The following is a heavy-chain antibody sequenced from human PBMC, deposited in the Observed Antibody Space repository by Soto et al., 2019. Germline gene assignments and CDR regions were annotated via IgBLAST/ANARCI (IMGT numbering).Heavy chain of an antibody. D-gene: IGHD6-13*01. V-gene: IGHV1-69*06. CDR1: GGTFSSYA. J-gene: IGHJ6*02. CDR2: IVPLFRTT. Sequence: QVQLVQYGAEAKKPGSSVKVSCKTSGGTFSSYAISWVRQAPGQGLEWMGGIVPLFRTTNYAQKFQGRVTITADKSMNTVYMELSGLRSVDTAVYYCARGGYSSTWSNLLDRSGLDVWGQGTTVTVSS. CDR3: ARGGYSSTWSNLLDRSGLDV.